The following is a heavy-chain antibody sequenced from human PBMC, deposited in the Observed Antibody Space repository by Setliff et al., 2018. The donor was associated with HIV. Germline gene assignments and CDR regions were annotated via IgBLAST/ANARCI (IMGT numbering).Heavy chain of an antibody. Sequence: PGGSLRLSCAASGFTFSFAWMSWVRQAPGKGLEWVSYISSTSSTIYYADSVKGRFTISRDNGKNSLYLQMNSLRAEDTAVYYCTRDRYYYDPGYWGQGTLVTVSS. CDR1: GFTFSFAW. J-gene: IGHJ4*02. D-gene: IGHD3-22*01. V-gene: IGHV3-48*01. CDR3: TRDRYYYDPGY. CDR2: ISSTSSTI.